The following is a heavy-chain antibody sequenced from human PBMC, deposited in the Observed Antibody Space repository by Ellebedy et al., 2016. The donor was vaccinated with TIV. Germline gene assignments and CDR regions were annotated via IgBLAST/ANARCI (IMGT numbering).Heavy chain of an antibody. CDR3: ARHSFLDYFYYMDV. D-gene: IGHD2-21*01. V-gene: IGHV4-34*01. CDR1: GGSFSGYY. Sequence: GSLRLXXAVYGGSFSGYYWSWIRQPPGKGLEWIGEINHSGSTNYNPSLKSRVTISVDTSKNQFSLKLSSVTAADTAVYYCARHSFLDYFYYMDVWGKGTTVTVSS. CDR2: INHSGST. J-gene: IGHJ6*03.